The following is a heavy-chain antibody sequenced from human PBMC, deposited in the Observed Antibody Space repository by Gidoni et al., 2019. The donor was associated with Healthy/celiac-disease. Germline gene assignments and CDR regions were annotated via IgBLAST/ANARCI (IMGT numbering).Heavy chain of an antibody. V-gene: IGHV3-21*01. CDR2: ISSSSSYI. D-gene: IGHD3-22*01. CDR3: ARDFGAKNYYDSSGYYYDGLDAFDI. Sequence: EVQLVESGGGLVKPGGSLRLSCAASGFTFSSYSMNWVRKAPGKGLEWVSSISSSSSYIYYADSVKGRFTISRDNAKNSLYLQMNSLRAEDTAVYYCARDFGAKNYYDSSGYYYDGLDAFDIWGQGTMVTVSS. CDR1: GFTFSSYS. J-gene: IGHJ3*02.